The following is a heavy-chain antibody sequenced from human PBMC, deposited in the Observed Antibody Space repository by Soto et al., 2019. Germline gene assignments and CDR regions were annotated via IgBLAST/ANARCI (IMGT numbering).Heavy chain of an antibody. V-gene: IGHV1-18*01. Sequence: QVQLVQSGAEVKKPGASVKVSCKASGYSFTSYGISWVRQAPGQGLEWMGWISGYNANTNYPENLQGRVTMTTDTSTRTAYMAVRNLISDDTAVYSCARMGAVPYYYYGLDVWGQGTTVTVSS. J-gene: IGHJ6*02. D-gene: IGHD3-16*01. CDR2: ISGYNANT. CDR1: GYSFTSYG. CDR3: ARMGAVPYYYYGLDV.